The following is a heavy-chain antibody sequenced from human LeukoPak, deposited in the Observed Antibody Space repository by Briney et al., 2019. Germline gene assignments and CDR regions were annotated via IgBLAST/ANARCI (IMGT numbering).Heavy chain of an antibody. V-gene: IGHV3-23*01. CDR2: ISGSGGTI. D-gene: IGHD6-13*01. Sequence: GGSLRLSCAASGFTFSSFAMSWVRQAPAKGLEWVSSISGSGGTIYYAESVKGRFTISRDNPENTLYLQMNSLRVDDTAVYYCARQLYSSSWYPDYWGQGTLLTVSS. J-gene: IGHJ4*02. CDR1: GFTFSSFA. CDR3: ARQLYSSSWYPDY.